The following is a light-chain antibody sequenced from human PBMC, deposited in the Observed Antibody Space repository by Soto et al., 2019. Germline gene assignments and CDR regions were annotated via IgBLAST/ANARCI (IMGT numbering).Light chain of an antibody. CDR3: FLSYGDVHDYV. Sequence: QTVVTQEPSLTVSPGGTVTLTCGSSTGAVTSGHYPYWLQQKPGQAPRTLIYDTNNKHSWTPARFSASLLGGKAALTLSGAPPEDAADHDCFLSYGDVHDYVFGGGTKLTVL. V-gene: IGLV7-46*01. CDR1: TGAVTSGHY. CDR2: DTN. J-gene: IGLJ3*02.